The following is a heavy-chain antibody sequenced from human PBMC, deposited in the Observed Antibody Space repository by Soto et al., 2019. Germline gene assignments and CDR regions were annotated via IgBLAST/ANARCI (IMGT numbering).Heavy chain of an antibody. J-gene: IGHJ2*01. CDR3: AKDLSYYDSSGYYSLGYFDL. CDR1: GFPLSSYA. Sequence: EVQLLESGGGLVQPGGPLRLSYAASGFPLSSYAMSWVRQAPGKGLEWVSALSGSGGNTYYADSVKGRFTISRDNSKNTLYLQMSSLRADDTAVYYCAKDLSYYDSSGYYSLGYFDLWGRGTLITVSS. V-gene: IGHV3-23*01. CDR2: LSGSGGNT. D-gene: IGHD3-22*01.